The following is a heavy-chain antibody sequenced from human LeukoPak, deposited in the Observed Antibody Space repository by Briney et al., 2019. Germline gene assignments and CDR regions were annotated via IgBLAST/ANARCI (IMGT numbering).Heavy chain of an antibody. Sequence: GGSLRLSCAASGFTFSTFGMHWVRQAPGKGLEWVAVISYDGSNKYYVDSVKGRFTISRDNSKKTLYLQMDSLRVEDTAVYYCAKDYSSGWYRVYYFDYWGQGTLVTVSS. CDR2: ISYDGSNK. CDR3: AKDYSSGWYRVYYFDY. D-gene: IGHD6-19*01. CDR1: GFTFSTFG. V-gene: IGHV3-30*18. J-gene: IGHJ4*02.